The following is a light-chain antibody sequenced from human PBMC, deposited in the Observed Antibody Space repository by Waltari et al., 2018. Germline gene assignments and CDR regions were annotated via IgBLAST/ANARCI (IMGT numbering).Light chain of an antibody. CDR2: GAS. CDR1: QSVSSN. V-gene: IGKV3-15*01. J-gene: IGKJ1*01. CDR3: QKYNSAPQT. Sequence: EIVMTQSPATLSVSPGERATLSCRASQSVSSNLAWYQQKPGQAPRLLIYGASTRATGIPARFSGSGSGTEFTLTISSMQSEDFAVYYCQKYNSAPQTFGQGTKVELK.